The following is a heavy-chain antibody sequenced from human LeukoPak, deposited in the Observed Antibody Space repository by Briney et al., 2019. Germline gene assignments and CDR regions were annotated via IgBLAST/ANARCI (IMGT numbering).Heavy chain of an antibody. D-gene: IGHD6-13*01. CDR3: ARRRDGSSSPYYNWFDP. J-gene: IGHJ5*02. CDR1: GGSISSSSYY. CDR2: IYYSGST. V-gene: IGHV4-39*01. Sequence: SGTLSLTCTVSGGSISSSSYYWGWIRQPPGKGLEWIGSIYYSGSTYYNPSLKSRVTISVDTSKNQFSLKLSSVTAADTAVYYCARRRDGSSSPYYNWFDPWGQGTLVTVSS.